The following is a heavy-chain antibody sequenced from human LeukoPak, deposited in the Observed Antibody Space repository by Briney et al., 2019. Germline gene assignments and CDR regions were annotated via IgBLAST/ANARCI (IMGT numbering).Heavy chain of an antibody. J-gene: IGHJ6*02. V-gene: IGHV3-23*01. CDR2: INGGGNT. D-gene: IGHD6-13*01. CDR1: GFTFSGYA. CDR3: ARVYYYYGMDV. Sequence: GGSLRLSCAASGFTFSGYAMNWVRQAPGKGLEWVSSINGGGNTFYADSVKGRFTISRDNSKNTLYLQMNSLRAEDTAVYYCARVYYYYGMDVWGQGTTVTVSS.